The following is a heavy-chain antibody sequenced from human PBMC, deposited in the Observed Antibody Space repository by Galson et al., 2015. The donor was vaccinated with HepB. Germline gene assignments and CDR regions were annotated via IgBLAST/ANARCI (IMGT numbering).Heavy chain of an antibody. CDR1: GGTFSSYA. CDR2: IIPIFGTA. CDR3: AREYYDFWSGLETTPTRGMWFDP. J-gene: IGHJ5*02. Sequence: SVKVSCKASGGTFSSYAISWVRQAPGQGLEWMGGIIPIFGTANYAQKFQGRVTITADESTSTAYMELSSLRSEDTAVYYCAREYYDFWSGLETTPTRGMWFDPWGQGTLVTVSS. V-gene: IGHV1-69*13. D-gene: IGHD3-3*01.